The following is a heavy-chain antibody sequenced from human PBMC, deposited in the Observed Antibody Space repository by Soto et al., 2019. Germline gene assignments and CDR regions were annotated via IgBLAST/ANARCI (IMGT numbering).Heavy chain of an antibody. CDR3: ARVPYDPPGYYAF. CDR1: GFTFTTYY. D-gene: IGHD3-22*01. Sequence: QVRLVQSGAEVKKPGASVSISCKTSGFTFTTYYIHWVRQAPGQGLEWMGMIDPSGGSTTYAQKFQGRSTMTSDMSTSTVYMELSSLRSEDTAVYYCARVPYDPPGYYAFWGQRNLVTVAS. J-gene: IGHJ4*02. V-gene: IGHV1-46*01. CDR2: IDPSGGST.